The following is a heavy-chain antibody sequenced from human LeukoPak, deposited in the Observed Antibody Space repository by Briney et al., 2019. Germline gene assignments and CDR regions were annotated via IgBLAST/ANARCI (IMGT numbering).Heavy chain of an antibody. J-gene: IGHJ4*02. V-gene: IGHV4-4*07. CDR3: AKDSSTWGNLAGHFDS. D-gene: IGHD6-13*01. CDR1: GGSIVSHY. Sequence: SETLSLICTVSGGSIVSHYWNWIRQPAGRGLEWIGRFYASGTTNTSPSLKSRVTMSVDTSKNPFSLKLSSVTAADTAVYYCAKDSSTWGNLAGHFDSWGQGTLVTVSS. CDR2: FYASGTT.